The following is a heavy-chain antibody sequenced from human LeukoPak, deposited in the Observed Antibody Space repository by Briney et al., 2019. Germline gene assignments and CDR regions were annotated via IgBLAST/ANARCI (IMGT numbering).Heavy chain of an antibody. CDR1: GDSVSSNSAA. Sequence: SQTLSLTCAISGDSVSSNSAAWNWIRQSPSRGLEWLGRTYYRSKWYNDYAVSVKSRITINPDTSKNQFSPHLNSVTPEDTAVYYCARDQGYASGAWSDAFNIWGQGTMVTVSS. J-gene: IGHJ3*02. V-gene: IGHV6-1*01. D-gene: IGHD6-19*01. CDR3: ARDQGYASGAWSDAFNI. CDR2: TYYRSKWYN.